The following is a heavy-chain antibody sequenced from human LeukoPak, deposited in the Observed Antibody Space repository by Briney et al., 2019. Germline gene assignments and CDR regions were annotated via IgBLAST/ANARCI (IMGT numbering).Heavy chain of an antibody. CDR1: GFTFSDYW. J-gene: IGHJ4*02. CDR3: TRYNNDHFDY. D-gene: IGHD1-14*01. CDR2: IAYDGSRA. V-gene: IGHV3-33*08. Sequence: PGGSLRLSCAASGFTFSDYWMHWFRQTPGKGLEWVAVIAYDGSRAFYADSVKGRFTISRDNSKNTMSVQMDDLRAEDTAVYYCTRYNNDHFDYWGQGTLVTVSS.